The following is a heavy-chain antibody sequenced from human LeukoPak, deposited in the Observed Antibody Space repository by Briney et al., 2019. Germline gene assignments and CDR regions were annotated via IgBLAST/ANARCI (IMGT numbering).Heavy chain of an antibody. CDR1: GCTFSSYA. Sequence: SVKVSCKASGCTFSSYAISWVRQAPGQGLEWMGGIIPIFGTANYAQKFQDRATITADEPTSTAYMELSSLKSEDTAVYYCARERRGIIDYWGQGTLVTVSS. CDR2: IIPIFGTA. CDR3: ARERRGIIDY. D-gene: IGHD3-10*01. J-gene: IGHJ4*02. V-gene: IGHV1-69*13.